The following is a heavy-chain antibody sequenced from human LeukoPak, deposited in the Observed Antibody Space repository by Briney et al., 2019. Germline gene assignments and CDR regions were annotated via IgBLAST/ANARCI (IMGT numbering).Heavy chain of an antibody. D-gene: IGHD1-26*01. Sequence: SETLSLTCTVSGYSISSGYYWGWIRQPPGKGLEWIGSIYHSGSTYYNPSLKSRVTISVDTSKNQFSLKLSSVTAADTAVYYCARGRKRGATEFDYWGQGTLVTVSS. CDR1: GYSISSGYY. CDR2: IYHSGST. J-gene: IGHJ4*02. V-gene: IGHV4-38-2*02. CDR3: ARGRKRGATEFDY.